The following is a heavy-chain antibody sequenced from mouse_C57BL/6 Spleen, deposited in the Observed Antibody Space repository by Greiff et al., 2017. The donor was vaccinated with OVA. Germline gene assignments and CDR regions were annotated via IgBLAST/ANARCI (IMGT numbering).Heavy chain of an antibody. CDR1: GYAFSSYW. Sequence: VQLQQSGAELVKPGASVKISCKASGYAFSSYWMNWVKQRPGKGLEWIGQIYPGDGDTNYNGKFKGKATLTADKSSSTAYMQLSSLTSEDSAVYFCARMDDDYAMDYWGQGTSVTVSS. D-gene: IGHD2-3*01. V-gene: IGHV1-80*01. CDR3: ARMDDDYAMDY. CDR2: IYPGDGDT. J-gene: IGHJ4*01.